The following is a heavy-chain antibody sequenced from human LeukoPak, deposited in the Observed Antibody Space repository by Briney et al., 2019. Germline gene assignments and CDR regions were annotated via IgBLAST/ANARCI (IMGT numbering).Heavy chain of an antibody. CDR2: IYTSGST. J-gene: IGHJ4*02. V-gene: IGHV4-4*07. CDR1: GGSLSSYY. Sequence: XETLSLTCTVSGGSLSSYYWSWIRQPAGKGLEWIGRIYTSGSTNYNPSLKSRVTMSVDTSKNQFSLKLSSVTAADTAVYYCARQAVAGTADYWGQGTLVTVSS. D-gene: IGHD6-19*01. CDR3: ARQAVAGTADY.